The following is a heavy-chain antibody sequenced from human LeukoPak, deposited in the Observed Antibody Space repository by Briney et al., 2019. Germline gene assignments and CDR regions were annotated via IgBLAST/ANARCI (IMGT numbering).Heavy chain of an antibody. CDR3: TRDSGTYNWLDP. J-gene: IGHJ5*02. CDR1: GFTFSDTS. CDR2: MEKELNGYAT. D-gene: IGHD1-26*01. V-gene: IGHV3-73*01. Sequence: GGSLKLPSAASGFTFSDTSLHWVGQASVKDLEWIGLMEKELNGYATAYAASVRGRFTISRDDSQNTAYLQMDSLKTEDTALYYCTRDSGTYNWLDPRGQGTLVTVSS.